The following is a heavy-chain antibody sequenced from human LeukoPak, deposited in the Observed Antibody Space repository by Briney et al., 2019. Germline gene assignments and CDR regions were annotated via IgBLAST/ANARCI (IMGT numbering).Heavy chain of an antibody. V-gene: IGHV3-20*04. CDR3: ARGSTVVTLDDAFDI. J-gene: IGHJ3*02. CDR2: INWNGGST. D-gene: IGHD4-23*01. CDR1: GFTFDDYG. Sequence: PGGSLRLSCAASGFTFDDYGMSWVRQAPGKGLEWVSGINWNGGSTAYADSVKGRFTISRDNAKNSLYLQVNSLRVEDTALYYCARGSTVVTLDDAFDIWGQGTMVTVSS.